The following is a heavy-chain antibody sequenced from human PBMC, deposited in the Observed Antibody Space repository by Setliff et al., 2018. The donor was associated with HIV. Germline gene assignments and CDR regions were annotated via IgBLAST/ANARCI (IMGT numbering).Heavy chain of an antibody. CDR3: AHTTSFDFWTPGPMDV. D-gene: IGHD3-3*01. CDR2: IYWNDDK. V-gene: IGHV2-5*01. CDR1: GFSLITSGVG. Sequence: SGPTLVNPTQTLSLTCTFSGFSLITSGVGVGWIRQPPGKALEWPALIYWNDDKRYSPSLKSRLTIRKDASKNQVVLTMTKMDPVDTGTYYCAHTTSFDFWTPGPMDVWGKGTTVTVSS. J-gene: IGHJ6*03.